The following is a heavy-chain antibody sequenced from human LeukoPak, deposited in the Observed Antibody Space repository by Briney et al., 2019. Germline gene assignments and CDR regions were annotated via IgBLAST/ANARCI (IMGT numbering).Heavy chain of an antibody. Sequence: ASVKVSCKASGYYFTGYYIHWVRQAPGQRLEGMGWIDTNSGGTNYAQELQGRVTMTRDTSISTAHMELSRLRSDDTAVYYCARAISSVTADDYWGQGTRVTVPS. CDR2: IDTNSGGT. J-gene: IGHJ4*02. D-gene: IGHD3-9*01. V-gene: IGHV1-2*02. CDR3: ARAISSVTADDY. CDR1: GYYFTGYY.